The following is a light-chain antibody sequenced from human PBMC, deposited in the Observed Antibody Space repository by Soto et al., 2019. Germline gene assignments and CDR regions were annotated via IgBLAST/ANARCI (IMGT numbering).Light chain of an antibody. CDR1: QSMSSW. CDR3: QQYENYWT. Sequence: DIQITQSPSTLSATAGDRVTITCRASQSMSSWLAWYQHKPGKAPKLLIYDASNLDSGVPSRFSGSGSGTEFSLTISNLQPDDCATYYCQQYENYWTFGQGTKVDIK. CDR2: DAS. J-gene: IGKJ1*01. V-gene: IGKV1-5*01.